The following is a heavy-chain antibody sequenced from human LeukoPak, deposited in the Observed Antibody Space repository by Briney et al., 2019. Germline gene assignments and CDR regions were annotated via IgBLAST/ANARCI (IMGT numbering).Heavy chain of an antibody. CDR2: INSDGSST. Sequence: GGSLRLSCAASGFTFVTYWMHWVRQAPGKGVVWVSRINSDGSSTSYADSVKGRFTISRDNAKNTLYLQMNSLRAEDTAVYYCARSMVRGDIWGQGTMVTVSS. V-gene: IGHV3-74*01. CDR1: GFTFVTYW. CDR3: ARSMVRGDI. J-gene: IGHJ3*02. D-gene: IGHD3-10*01.